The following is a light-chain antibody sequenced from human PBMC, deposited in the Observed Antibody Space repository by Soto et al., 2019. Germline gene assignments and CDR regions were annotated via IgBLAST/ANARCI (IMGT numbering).Light chain of an antibody. Sequence: QAVVTQPPSMSGAPGQRVTISCTGSSSEIGAGYDVHWYQQFPGTAPKLLIYSNINRPSGVPDRFSGSKSGTSASLAITGLQAEDEADYYCQSYDSSLGGSKGVFGGGTKLTVL. CDR2: SNI. V-gene: IGLV1-40*01. J-gene: IGLJ3*02. CDR3: QSYDSSLGGSKGV. CDR1: SSEIGAGYD.